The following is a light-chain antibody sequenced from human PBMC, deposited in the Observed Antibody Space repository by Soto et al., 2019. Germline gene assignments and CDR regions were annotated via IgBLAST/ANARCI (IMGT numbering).Light chain of an antibody. CDR3: QQRSNAALT. Sequence: QSPVTLSVSTGERATLSCRASQSVSSNLAWYQQKPGQAPRLLIYDASNRATGIPARFSGSGSGTDFTLTISSLEPEDFAVYYCQQRSNAALTFGGGSNVDIK. CDR2: DAS. CDR1: QSVSSN. V-gene: IGKV3-11*01. J-gene: IGKJ4*01.